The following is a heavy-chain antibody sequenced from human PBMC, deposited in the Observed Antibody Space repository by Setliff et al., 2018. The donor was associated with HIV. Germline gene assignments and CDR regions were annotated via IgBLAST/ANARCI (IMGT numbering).Heavy chain of an antibody. J-gene: IGHJ4*02. CDR2: LNHHGGNT. CDR3: ATSPPGGSSAYIWGSDYFDY. CDR1: GFIFDDYA. V-gene: IGHV3-20*04. Sequence: GGSLRLSCVVSGFIFDDYAMSWVRLAPGKGLEWVSGLNHHGGNTAYADSVKGRFTISRDTSRNTLYLQLDSLTVEDTAVYFCATSPPGGSSAYIWGSDYFDYWGQGALVTVSS. D-gene: IGHD3-16*01.